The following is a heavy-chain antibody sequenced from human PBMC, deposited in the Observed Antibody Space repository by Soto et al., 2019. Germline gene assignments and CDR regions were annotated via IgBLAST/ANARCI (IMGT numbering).Heavy chain of an antibody. V-gene: IGHV3-30*03. J-gene: IGHJ6*01. Sequence: QVQLVESGGGVVQPGRSLRLSCAASGFTFSSYGMHWVRQAPGKGXXXXXXXXXXXXXKYYADSVKGRFTISRDNXXXXXXXXXXXXXXXXXXXXYCAKIRWELLPPYYYYGMDVW. D-gene: IGHD1-26*01. CDR2: XXXXXXXK. CDR3: AKIRWELLPPYYYYGMDV. CDR1: GFTFSSYG.